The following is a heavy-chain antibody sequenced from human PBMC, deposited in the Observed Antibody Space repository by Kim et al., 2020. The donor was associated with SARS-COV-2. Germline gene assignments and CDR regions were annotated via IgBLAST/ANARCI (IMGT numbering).Heavy chain of an antibody. Sequence: GTNYAQKFQGRVTMTRDTSISTAYMELSRLRSDDTAVYYCARGKVTPGYWGQGTLVTVSS. CDR3: ARGKVTPGY. V-gene: IGHV1-2*02. D-gene: IGHD2-21*02. CDR2: GT. J-gene: IGHJ4*02.